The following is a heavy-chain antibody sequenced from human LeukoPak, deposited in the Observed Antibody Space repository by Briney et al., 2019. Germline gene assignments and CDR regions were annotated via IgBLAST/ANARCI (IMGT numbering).Heavy chain of an antibody. CDR1: GGTFSSYA. CDR3: ARSYGYSYGHFDY. V-gene: IGHV1-69*13. CDR2: IIPIFGTA. D-gene: IGHD5-18*01. Sequence: AASVKVSCKASGGTFSSYAISWVRQAPGQGLEWMGGIIPIFGTANYAQKFQGRVTITADESTSTAYMELSSLRSEDTAVYYCARSYGYSYGHFDYWGQGTLVTVSS. J-gene: IGHJ4*02.